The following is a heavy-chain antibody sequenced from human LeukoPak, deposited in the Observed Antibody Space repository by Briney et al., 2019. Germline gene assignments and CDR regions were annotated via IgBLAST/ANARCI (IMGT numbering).Heavy chain of an antibody. CDR1: GFTFDDYT. CDR2: ISWNSGSI. D-gene: IGHD4-17*01. V-gene: IGHV3-9*01. J-gene: IGHJ4*02. CDR3: AKDKATVTTPTYFDY. Sequence: GGSLRLSCAASGFTFDDYTMHWVRQAPGKGLEWVSGISWNSGSIGYVDSVKGRFTISRDNAKNSLYLQMNSLRAEDTALYYCAKDKATVTTPTYFDYWGQGTLVTVSS.